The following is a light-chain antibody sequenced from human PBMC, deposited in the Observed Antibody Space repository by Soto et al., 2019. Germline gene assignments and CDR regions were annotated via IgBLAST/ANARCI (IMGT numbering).Light chain of an antibody. CDR2: DAF. V-gene: IGKV1-13*02. CDR3: QQFNSYPLT. Sequence: ANQLTQSPSSLSASVGDRVTITCRASQGISSALAWNQQKPGKTPKLLIYDAFSLESGVPSRFSGSGSGLDFTLTISSLQPEDFATYYCQQFNSYPLTFGGGTKVEIK. CDR1: QGISSA. J-gene: IGKJ4*01.